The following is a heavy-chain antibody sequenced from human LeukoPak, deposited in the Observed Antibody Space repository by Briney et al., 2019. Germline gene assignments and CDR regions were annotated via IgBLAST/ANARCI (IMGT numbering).Heavy chain of an antibody. V-gene: IGHV4-59*01. J-gene: IGHJ4*02. CDR3: ARNIELDS. CDR2: VSYSGST. CDR1: GGSISSYY. Sequence: SETLSLTCTVSGGSISSYYWNWIRQPPGKGLEWIGYVSYSGSTNYNPSLESRVTMSVDTSKNQFSLKLSSVTAADTAVYYCARNIELDSWGQGTLVTVSS.